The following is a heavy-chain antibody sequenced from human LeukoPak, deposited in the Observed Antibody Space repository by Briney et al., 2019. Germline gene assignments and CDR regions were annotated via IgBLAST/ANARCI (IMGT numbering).Heavy chain of an antibody. CDR1: GGSISSYY. CDR3: ARDDSSGEGGFDY. D-gene: IGHD6-19*01. V-gene: IGHV4-59*01. Sequence: SETLSLTCTVSGGSISSYYWSWIRQPPGKGLEWIGYIYYSGSTNYNPSLKSRVTISVDTSKNQFSLKLSSVTAADTAVYYCARDDSSGEGGFDYWGQGTLVTVSS. CDR2: IYYSGST. J-gene: IGHJ4*02.